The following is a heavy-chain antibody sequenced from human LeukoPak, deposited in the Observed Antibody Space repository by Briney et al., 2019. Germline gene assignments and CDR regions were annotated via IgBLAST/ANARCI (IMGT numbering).Heavy chain of an antibody. J-gene: IGHJ4*02. V-gene: IGHV1-2*02. Sequence: ASVKVSCKASEYTFTAYYIHWVRQAPGQGLEWMGWIDPNNGRTNYAQKFQGRVTMTRDTSISTAYMDLSGLTSDDTAVHYCARDRCGYALGCRGRDYWGQGTQVTVSS. CDR3: ARDRCGYALGCRGRDY. D-gene: IGHD5-18*01. CDR1: EYTFTAYY. CDR2: IDPNNGRT.